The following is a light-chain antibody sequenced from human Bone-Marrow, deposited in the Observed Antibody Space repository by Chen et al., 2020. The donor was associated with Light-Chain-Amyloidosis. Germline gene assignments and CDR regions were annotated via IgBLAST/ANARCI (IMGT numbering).Light chain of an antibody. CDR3: QQSNSYPWT. CDR1: QSMESW. J-gene: IGKJ1*01. Sequence: DIQMSQSPSTLAASVGDRVTITCRASQSMESWEAWYQQKPGRAPKVLIYKTSNLQNGVQSRFSGSGSGTEYTLTISNLQPDDFATYFCQQSNSYPWTFRQGTQVEIK. CDR2: KTS. V-gene: IGKV1-5*03.